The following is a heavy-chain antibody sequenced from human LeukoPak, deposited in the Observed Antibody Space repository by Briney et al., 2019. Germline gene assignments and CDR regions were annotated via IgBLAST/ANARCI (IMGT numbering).Heavy chain of an antibody. CDR1: GFTFDDYA. Sequence: GRSLRLSCAASGFTFDDYAMHWVRQAPGKGLEWVSGISWNSGSIGYADSVKGRFTISGDNAKNSLYLQMNSLRAEDTALYYCAKGIRLYYMDVWGKGTTVTVSS. V-gene: IGHV3-9*01. CDR3: AKGIRLYYMDV. CDR2: ISWNSGSI. J-gene: IGHJ6*03.